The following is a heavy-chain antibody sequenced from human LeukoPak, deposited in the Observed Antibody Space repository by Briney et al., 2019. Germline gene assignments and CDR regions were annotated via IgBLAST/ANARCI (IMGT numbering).Heavy chain of an antibody. CDR1: GFTVSSNY. J-gene: IGHJ4*02. CDR3: AKDFRYCSSTTCYSFDY. Sequence: SGGSLRLSCAASGFTVSSNYMSWVRQAPGKGLEWVSALSGSGGSTYYADSVKGRFSISRDNSKNTLYLQMDSLRAEDTAVYYCAKDFRYCSSTTCYSFDYWGQGTLVTVSS. V-gene: IGHV3-23*01. D-gene: IGHD2-2*02. CDR2: LSGSGGST.